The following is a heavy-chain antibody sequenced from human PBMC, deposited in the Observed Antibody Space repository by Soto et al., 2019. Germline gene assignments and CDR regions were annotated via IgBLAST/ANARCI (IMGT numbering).Heavy chain of an antibody. D-gene: IGHD5-18*01. V-gene: IGHV1-18*01. J-gene: IGHJ4*02. Sequence: QVQLLQSGAEVKKPGASVKVSCKASGFTFITYGFTWVRQAPGQGLEWMGWISAYNGDTHYAQKVQGRVTMTTDTSTSTAYMELRSLTSDDTAVYYCARKAMGAPVDQWGQGTLVIVSS. CDR3: ARKAMGAPVDQ. CDR1: GFTFITYG. CDR2: ISAYNGDT.